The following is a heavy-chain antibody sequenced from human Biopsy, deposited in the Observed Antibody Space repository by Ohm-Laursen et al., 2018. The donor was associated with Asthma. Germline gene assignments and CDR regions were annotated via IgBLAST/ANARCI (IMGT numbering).Heavy chain of an antibody. V-gene: IGHV1-18*01. CDR1: GYTFNSAG. D-gene: IGHD3-10*01. Sequence: ASVKVSCKPSGYTFNSAGITWVRQAPGQELEWMGWISVYNGNTKVAQKLQDRVTMITDISTSTAYMELRSLRSDDTAVYFCARAVDYSHYYGIDVWGQGTTVTVS. CDR3: ARAVDYSHYYGIDV. CDR2: ISVYNGNT. J-gene: IGHJ6*02.